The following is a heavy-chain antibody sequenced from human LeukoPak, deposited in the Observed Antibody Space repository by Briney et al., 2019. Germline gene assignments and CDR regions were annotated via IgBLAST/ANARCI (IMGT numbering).Heavy chain of an antibody. CDR2: INGDSSHI. J-gene: IGHJ3*02. CDR3: AKKQNDVAAFDI. Sequence: GGSLRLSCAASGFTFSAYAIDWVRQAPGKGLEWVSSINGDSSHIYYADSVKGRFTIARDNAKNSLHLQMNSLRAEDTAVYYCAKKQNDVAAFDIWGQGTMVTVSS. V-gene: IGHV3-21*04. CDR1: GFTFSAYA. D-gene: IGHD2/OR15-2a*01.